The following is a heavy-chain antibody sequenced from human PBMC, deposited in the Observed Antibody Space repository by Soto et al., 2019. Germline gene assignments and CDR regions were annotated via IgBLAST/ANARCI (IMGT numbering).Heavy chain of an antibody. V-gene: IGHV1-69*13. J-gene: IGHJ4*02. D-gene: IGHD3-22*01. CDR1: GGTFSSYA. Sequence: GASVKVSCKASGGTFSSYAISWVRQAPGQGLEWMGGIIPIFGTANYAQKFQGRVAITADESTSTAYMELSSLRSEDTAVYYCARASVLDYYDSSGYYIDYWGQGTLVTVS. CDR3: ARASVLDYYDSSGYYIDY. CDR2: IIPIFGTA.